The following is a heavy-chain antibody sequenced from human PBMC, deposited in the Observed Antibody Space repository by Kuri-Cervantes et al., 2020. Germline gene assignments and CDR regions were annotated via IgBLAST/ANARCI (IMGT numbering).Heavy chain of an antibody. V-gene: IGHV4-4*02. CDR2: IYHSGST. CDR1: GGSISSSNW. D-gene: IGHD3-16*02. J-gene: IGHJ5*02. Sequence: TLSLTCAVSGGSISSSNWWSWVRQPPGKGLEWIGEIYHSGSTNYNPSLKSRVTISVDTSKNQFSLKLSSVTAADTAVYYCARKDPYLGDYVWGSYRTPSVGWFDPWGQGTLVTVSS. CDR3: ARKDPYLGDYVWGSYRTPSVGWFDP.